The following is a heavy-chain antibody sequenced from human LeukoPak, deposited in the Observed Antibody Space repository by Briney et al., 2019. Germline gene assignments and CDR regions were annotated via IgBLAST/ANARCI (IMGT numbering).Heavy chain of an antibody. D-gene: IGHD4-17*01. V-gene: IGHV4-39*07. Sequence: SETLSLTCSVSGGSISSTGHYWGWMRQSPEKGLDWIGSIYSNGNTYYNPSVKSRVTMSVDTSKNQFSLKLTSMTAAETAVYYCARRAIVTTGYFDYWGQGALVTVSS. CDR3: ARRAIVTTGYFDY. CDR2: IYSNGNT. CDR1: GGSISSTGHY. J-gene: IGHJ4*02.